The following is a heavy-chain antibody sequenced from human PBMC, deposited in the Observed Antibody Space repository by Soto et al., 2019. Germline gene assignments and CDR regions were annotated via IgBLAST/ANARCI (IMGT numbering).Heavy chain of an antibody. CDR1: GFTVSRNY. CDR3: ATRIAVPTYGRSYYYYGMDV. V-gene: IGHV3-53*01. J-gene: IGHJ6*02. Sequence: EVQLVESGGGLIQPGGSLRLSCAASGFTVSRNYMSWVRQAPGKGLEWVSVIYSGGNTYYADSAKGRFTISRDNSKTTGYLEMNSLRAGDTAVYYCATRIAVPTYGRSYYYYGMDVWGQGTTVTVSS. D-gene: IGHD6-19*01. CDR2: IYSGGNT.